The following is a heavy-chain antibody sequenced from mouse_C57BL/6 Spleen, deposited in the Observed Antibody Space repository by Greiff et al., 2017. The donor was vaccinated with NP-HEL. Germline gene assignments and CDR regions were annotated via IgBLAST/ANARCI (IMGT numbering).Heavy chain of an antibody. D-gene: IGHD1-1*01. V-gene: IGHV5-4*03. CDR3: ARGRYYYGSSYGGFDY. J-gene: IGHJ2*01. Sequence: EVKLVESGGGLVKPGGSLKLSCAASGFTFSSYAMSWVRQTPEKRLEWVATISDGGSYTYYPDNVKGRFTISRDNAKNNLYLQMSHLKSEDTAMYYCARGRYYYGSSYGGFDYWGQGTTLTVSS. CDR1: GFTFSSYA. CDR2: ISDGGSYT.